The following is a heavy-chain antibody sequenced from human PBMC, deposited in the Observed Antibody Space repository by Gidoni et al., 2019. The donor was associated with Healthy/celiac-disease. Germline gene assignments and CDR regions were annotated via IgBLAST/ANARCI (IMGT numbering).Heavy chain of an antibody. CDR1: GFTFSSYA. Sequence: QVQLVESGGGVVQPGRSLRLSCAASGFTFSSYAMHWARQAPGKGLEWVAVISYDGSNKYYADSVKGRFTISRDNSKNTLYLQMNSLRAEDTAVYYCAREFTSITMIVVVTTGYFDYWGQGTLVTVSS. CDR2: ISYDGSNK. D-gene: IGHD3-22*01. J-gene: IGHJ4*02. V-gene: IGHV3-30*04. CDR3: AREFTSITMIVVVTTGYFDY.